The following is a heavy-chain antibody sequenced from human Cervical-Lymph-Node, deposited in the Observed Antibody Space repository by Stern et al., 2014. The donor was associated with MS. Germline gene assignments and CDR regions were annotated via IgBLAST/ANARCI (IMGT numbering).Heavy chain of an antibody. Sequence: VQLVQSGAEVKKPGASIKVSCKASGHTTTSYGFSWVRQAPGQGLEGMGWISPHNGKTNYIPKLQGRVTMTTDTLTSTAYMELRSLRSDDTAVYYCATFIATAGTFNYWGQGTLVTVS. CDR2: ISPHNGKT. V-gene: IGHV1-18*01. D-gene: IGHD6-25*01. J-gene: IGHJ4*02. CDR3: ATFIATAGTFNY. CDR1: GHTTTSYG.